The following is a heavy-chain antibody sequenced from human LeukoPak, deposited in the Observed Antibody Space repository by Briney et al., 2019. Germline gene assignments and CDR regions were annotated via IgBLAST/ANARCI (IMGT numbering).Heavy chain of an antibody. J-gene: IGHJ5*02. D-gene: IGHD3-10*01. Sequence: PSETLSLTCTVSDYSISSGFYWGWIRQPPGKGLEWIGSIYYSGSTYYNPSLKSRVTISVDTSKNQFSLKLSSVTAADTAVYYCARRYGSGWGNWFDPWGQGTLVTVSS. CDR1: DYSISSGFY. CDR2: IYYSGST. CDR3: ARRYGSGWGNWFDP. V-gene: IGHV4-38-2*02.